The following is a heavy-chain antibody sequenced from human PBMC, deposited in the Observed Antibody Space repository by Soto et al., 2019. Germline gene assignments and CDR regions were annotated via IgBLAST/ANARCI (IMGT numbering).Heavy chain of an antibody. CDR2: IKQDGSEK. J-gene: IGHJ4*02. D-gene: IGHD4-17*01. V-gene: IGHV3-7*01. Sequence: EVQLVESGGGLVQPGGSLRLSCAASGFRFRDYWMYWVRQTPGKGLEWVANIKQDGSEKYYVDSVKGRFTISRDNARNSLFLQMDGRRAEDTAVYFCARVTTMGGYWGQGTLVTVSS. CDR1: GFRFRDYW. CDR3: ARVTTMGGY.